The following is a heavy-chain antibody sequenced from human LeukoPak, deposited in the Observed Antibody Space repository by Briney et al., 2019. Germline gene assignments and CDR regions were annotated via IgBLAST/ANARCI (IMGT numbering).Heavy chain of an antibody. D-gene: IGHD3-9*01. Sequence: GESLKIFCKGSGYSFTSYWIGWVRQMPGKGLEWMGIIYPGDSDTRYSPSFQGQVTISADKSISTAYLQWSSLKASDTAMYYCARSDYDILTGYFLDFDYWGQGTLVTVSS. V-gene: IGHV5-51*01. J-gene: IGHJ4*02. CDR2: IYPGDSDT. CDR1: GYSFTSYW. CDR3: ARSDYDILTGYFLDFDY.